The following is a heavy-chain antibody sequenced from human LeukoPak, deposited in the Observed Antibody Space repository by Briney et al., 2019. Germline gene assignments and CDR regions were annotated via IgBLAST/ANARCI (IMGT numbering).Heavy chain of an antibody. CDR3: AKANYDILTGIPAY. D-gene: IGHD3-9*01. CDR2: ISGSGGST. V-gene: IGHV3-23*01. Sequence: GGSLRLSCAASGFTFSSYAMSWVRQAPGKGLEWVSAISGSGGSTYYADSVKGRFTISRDNSKNTMYLQMNSLRAEDTALYYCAKANYDILTGIPAYWGQGTLVTVSS. J-gene: IGHJ4*02. CDR1: GFTFSSYA.